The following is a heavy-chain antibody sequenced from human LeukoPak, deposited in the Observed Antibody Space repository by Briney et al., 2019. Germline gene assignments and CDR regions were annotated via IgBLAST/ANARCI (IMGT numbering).Heavy chain of an antibody. J-gene: IGHJ2*01. V-gene: IGHV6-1*01. CDR3: ARDPSGGFRWYFDL. CDR2: AYHKSKWYY. Sequence: SQTLSLTCAISGDSVSSSSATWNWIRQSPSRGLEWLGRAYHKSKWYYDYAVSVKSRITISQDTSRNQFSLQLNSVTPEDTAVYYCARDPSGGFRWYFDLWGHGTLVTVSS. D-gene: IGHD2-15*01. CDR1: GDSVSSSSAT.